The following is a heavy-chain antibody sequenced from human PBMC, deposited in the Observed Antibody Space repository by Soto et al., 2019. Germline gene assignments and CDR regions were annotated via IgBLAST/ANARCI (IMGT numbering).Heavy chain of an antibody. Sequence: QVRLEESGPGLVKPSETLSLICSVSGGSVNNANYFWNWIRHHPENGLEWIGYIYYSGSTRYNPSYKPRATLSIDTSKNQSSLRLNSVTVADAAVYFCARDADYGGSRGGMDVWGRGTTVTVSS. J-gene: IGHJ6*02. CDR2: IYYSGST. CDR3: ARDADYGGSRGGMDV. D-gene: IGHD4-17*01. CDR1: GGSVNNANYF. V-gene: IGHV4-31*03.